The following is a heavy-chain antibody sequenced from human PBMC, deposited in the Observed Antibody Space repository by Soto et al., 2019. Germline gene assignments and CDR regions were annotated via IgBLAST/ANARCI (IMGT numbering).Heavy chain of an antibody. J-gene: IGHJ6*02. D-gene: IGHD3-16*01. CDR1: GFTLRTYT. CDR3: AKDRGQFGNYYGMDV. CDR2: ISYDVYDK. Sequence: GGSLRLSCAASGFTLRTYTMNWVRQAPGKGLEWVAVISYDVYDKYYVDSVKGRFTISRDNSKNTLYLQMDSLRAEDTGVYYCAKDRGQFGNYYGMDVWGQGTTVTVSS. V-gene: IGHV3-30*18.